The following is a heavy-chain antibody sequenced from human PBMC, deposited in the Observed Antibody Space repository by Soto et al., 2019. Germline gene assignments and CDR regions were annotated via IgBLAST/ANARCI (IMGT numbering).Heavy chain of an antibody. CDR1: GGSISSGGYY. CDR3: ARGGGRFGERQSHYYGMDV. CDR2: IYYSGST. J-gene: IGHJ6*02. D-gene: IGHD3-10*01. V-gene: IGHV4-31*03. Sequence: SETLSLTCTVSGGSISSGGYYWSWIRQHPGKGLEWIGYIYYSGSTYYNPSLKSRVTISVDTSKNQFSLKLSSVTAADTAVYYCARGGGRFGERQSHYYGMDVWGQGTTVTSP.